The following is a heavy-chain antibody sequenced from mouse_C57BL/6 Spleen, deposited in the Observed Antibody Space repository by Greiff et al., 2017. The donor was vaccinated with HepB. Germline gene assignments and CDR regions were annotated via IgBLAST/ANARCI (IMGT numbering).Heavy chain of an antibody. D-gene: IGHD2-4*01. Sequence: DVQLVESGGDLVKPGGSLKLSCAASGFTFSSYGMSWVRQTPDKRLEWVATISSGGSYTYYPDSVKGRFTISRDNAKNTLYLQMSSLKSEDTAMYYCVSTMITAPSFAYWGQGTLVTVSA. CDR2: ISSGGSYT. CDR3: VSTMITAPSFAY. V-gene: IGHV5-6*01. J-gene: IGHJ3*01. CDR1: GFTFSSYG.